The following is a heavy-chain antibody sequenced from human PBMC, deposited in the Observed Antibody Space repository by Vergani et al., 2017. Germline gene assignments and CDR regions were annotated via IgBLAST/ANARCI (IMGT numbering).Heavy chain of an antibody. V-gene: IGHV3-9*01. CDR1: GFTFDDYA. CDR3: AKDSGSSTSCLMDY. D-gene: IGHD2-2*01. J-gene: IGHJ4*02. Sequence: EVQLVESGGGLVQPGRSLRLSCAASGFTFDDYAMHWVRHAPGKGLEWVSGISWNSGSIGYADSVKGRFTISRDNAKNSLYLQMNSLRAEDTALYYCAKDSGSSTSCLMDYWGQGTLVTVSS. CDR2: ISWNSGSI.